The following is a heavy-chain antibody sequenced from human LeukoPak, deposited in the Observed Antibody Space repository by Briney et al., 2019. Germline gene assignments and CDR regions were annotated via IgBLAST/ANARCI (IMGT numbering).Heavy chain of an antibody. V-gene: IGHV1-2*02. Sequence: ASVKVSCKASGATFSSYAITWVRQAPGQGLEWMGWINPNNGVTEYAQKFQGRVTMTRDTSISTAYMELSRLRSDDTAVYYCARFTYYYDSSGSRVDAFDIWGQGTMVTVSS. D-gene: IGHD3-22*01. J-gene: IGHJ3*02. CDR1: GATFSSYA. CDR2: INPNNGVT. CDR3: ARFTYYYDSSGSRVDAFDI.